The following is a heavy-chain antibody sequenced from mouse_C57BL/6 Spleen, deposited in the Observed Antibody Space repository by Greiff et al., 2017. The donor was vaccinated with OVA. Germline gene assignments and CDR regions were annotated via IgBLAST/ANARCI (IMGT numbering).Heavy chain of an antibody. CDR3: ARGNYSNPYAMDY. J-gene: IGHJ4*01. Sequence: QVQLKQPGAELVKPGASVKLSCKASGYTFTSYWMHWVKQRPGQGLEWIGMIHPNSGSTNYNEKFKSKATLTVDKSSSTAYMQLSSLTSEDSAVYYCARGNYSNPYAMDYWGQGTSVTVSS. CDR1: GYTFTSYW. V-gene: IGHV1-64*01. CDR2: IHPNSGST. D-gene: IGHD2-5*01.